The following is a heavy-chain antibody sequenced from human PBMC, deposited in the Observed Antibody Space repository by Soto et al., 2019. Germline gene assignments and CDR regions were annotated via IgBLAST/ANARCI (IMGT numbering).Heavy chain of an antibody. CDR2: IYSSGST. CDR1: GFTVSSNY. Sequence: LRLSCAASGFTVSSNYMSWVRQAPGKGLEWVSVIYSSGSTYYADSVEGRFTISRDNSKNTLYLQMNSLRAEDTAVYYCARGGYYDSSGYYYWDYWGQGTLVTVSS. CDR3: ARGGYYDSSGYYYWDY. D-gene: IGHD3-22*01. V-gene: IGHV3-53*01. J-gene: IGHJ4*02.